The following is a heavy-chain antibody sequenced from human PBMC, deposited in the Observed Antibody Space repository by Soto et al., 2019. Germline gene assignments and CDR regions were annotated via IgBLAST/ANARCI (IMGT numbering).Heavy chain of an antibody. J-gene: IGHJ5*02. D-gene: IGHD2-15*01. Sequence: SETLSLTCTVSGGSISSYYWSWIRQPPGKGLEWIGYIYYSGSTNYNPSLKSRVTISVDTSKNQFSLKLSSVTAADTAVYYCAREDTVVNWFDPWGQGTLVTVSS. V-gene: IGHV4-59*01. CDR2: IYYSGST. CDR3: AREDTVVNWFDP. CDR1: GGSISSYY.